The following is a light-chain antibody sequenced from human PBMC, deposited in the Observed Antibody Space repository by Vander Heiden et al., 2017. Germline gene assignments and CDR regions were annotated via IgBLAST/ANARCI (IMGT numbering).Light chain of an antibody. CDR2: EGS. J-gene: IGLJ3*02. Sequence: QSALTQPASVSGSPGQAITISCTGTSKDVGSYNLVSWYQHHPDKAPKLMIYEGSKRPSGVSNRFSGSKSGNTASLTISGLQAEDEAHYYCYSYAGSTRVFGGGTKLTVL. V-gene: IGLV2-23*01. CDR3: YSYAGSTRV. CDR1: SKDVGSYNL.